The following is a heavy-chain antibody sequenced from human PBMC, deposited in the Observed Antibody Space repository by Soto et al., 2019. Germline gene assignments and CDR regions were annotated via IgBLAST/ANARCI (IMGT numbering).Heavy chain of an antibody. J-gene: IGHJ4*02. CDR3: ARVPSRIAIFGVAPYFDY. Sequence: ASVKVSCKASGYTFTSYYMHWVRQAPGQGLEWMGIINPSSGSTSYAQKFQGRVTMTRDTSTSTVYMELSSLRSEDTAVYYCARVPSRIAIFGVAPYFDYWGQGTLVTVSS. CDR2: INPSSGST. CDR1: GYTFTSYY. D-gene: IGHD3-3*01. V-gene: IGHV1-46*01.